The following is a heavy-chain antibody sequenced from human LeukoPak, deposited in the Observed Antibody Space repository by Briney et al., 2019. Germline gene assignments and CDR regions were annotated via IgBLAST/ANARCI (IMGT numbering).Heavy chain of an antibody. CDR3: ARDRNYYDPGAFDI. D-gene: IGHD3-22*01. CDR2: ISSSSSYI. Sequence: GGSLRLSCAASGFNFSSYSMNWIRQAPGKGLEWLSSISSSSSYIYYADSVKGRFTISRDNAKNSLYLQMNSLRAEDTAVYYCARDRNYYDPGAFDIWGQGTMVTFSS. V-gene: IGHV3-21*01. CDR1: GFNFSSYS. J-gene: IGHJ3*02.